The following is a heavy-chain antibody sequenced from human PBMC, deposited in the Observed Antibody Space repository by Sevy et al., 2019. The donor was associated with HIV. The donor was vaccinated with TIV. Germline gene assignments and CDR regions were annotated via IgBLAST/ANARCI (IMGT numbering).Heavy chain of an antibody. CDR2: ISYDGSNK. CDR3: ARATGEGAFDI. CDR1: GFTFSSYV. J-gene: IGHJ3*02. Sequence: GGSLRLSCAASGFTFSSYVMHWVRQAPGKGLEWVAVISYDGSNKYYADSVKGRFTISRDNSKNTLYLQMNSLRAEDTAVYYCARATGEGAFDIWGQGTMVTVSS. D-gene: IGHD2-8*02. V-gene: IGHV3-30-3*01.